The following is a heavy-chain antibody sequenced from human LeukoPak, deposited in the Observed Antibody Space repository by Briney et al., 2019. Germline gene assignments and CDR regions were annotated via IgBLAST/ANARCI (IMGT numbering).Heavy chain of an antibody. Sequence: PGGSLRLSCAASGFTFSSYAMHWVRQAPGKGLEWVAVISYDGSNKYYTDPVKGRFTISRDNSKNTLYLQMNSLRAEDTAVYYCAKDPRLYSSSWYGVDYWGQGTLVTVSS. V-gene: IGHV3-30*04. J-gene: IGHJ4*02. CDR2: ISYDGSNK. CDR1: GFTFSSYA. D-gene: IGHD6-13*01. CDR3: AKDPRLYSSSWYGVDY.